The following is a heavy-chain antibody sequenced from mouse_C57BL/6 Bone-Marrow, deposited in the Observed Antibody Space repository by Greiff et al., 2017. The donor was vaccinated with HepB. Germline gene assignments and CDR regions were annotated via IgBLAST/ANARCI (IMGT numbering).Heavy chain of an antibody. D-gene: IGHD1-1*01. CDR2: ISSGSSTI. J-gene: IGHJ3*01. V-gene: IGHV5-17*01. CDR3: AIYYGSSPFAY. Sequence: EVQLVESGGGLVKPGGSLKLSCAASGFTFSDYGMHWVRQAPEKGLEWVAYISSGSSTIYYADTVKGRFTISRDNAKNTLFLQMTSLRSEDTAMYYCAIYYGSSPFAYWGQGTLVTVSA. CDR1: GFTFSDYG.